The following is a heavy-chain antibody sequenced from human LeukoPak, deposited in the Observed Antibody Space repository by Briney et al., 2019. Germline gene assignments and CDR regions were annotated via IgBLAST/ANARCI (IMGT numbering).Heavy chain of an antibody. CDR1: GGSFNSGTHS. V-gene: IGHV4-30-4*07. CDR2: IYYSGNT. Sequence: SETLSLTCAVSGGSFNSGTHSWSWLRQPPGKGLEYIGYIYYSGNTYYNPSLKSRLSISIETSKKQFSLRLSSVTAADTAVYFCARTHVVTATVDLWGQGTLVTVSS. CDR3: ARTHVVTATVDL. J-gene: IGHJ5*02. D-gene: IGHD2-15*01.